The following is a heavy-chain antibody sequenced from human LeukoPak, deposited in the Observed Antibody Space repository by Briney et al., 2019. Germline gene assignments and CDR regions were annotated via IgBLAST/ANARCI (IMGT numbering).Heavy chain of an antibody. D-gene: IGHD1-14*01. V-gene: IGHV1-69*04. CDR3: ARPGPTGLPSGY. CDR1: GGTFSSYA. CDR2: IIPILGIA. J-gene: IGHJ4*02. Sequence: GASVKVSCKASGGTFSSYAISWVRQAPGQGLEWMGRIIPILGIANYAQKLQGRVTMTTDTSTSTAYMELRSLRSDDTAVYYCARPGPTGLPSGYWGQGTLVTVSS.